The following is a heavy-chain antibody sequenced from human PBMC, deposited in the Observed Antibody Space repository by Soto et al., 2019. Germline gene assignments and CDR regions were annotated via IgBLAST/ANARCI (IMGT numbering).Heavy chain of an antibody. D-gene: IGHD1-7*01. V-gene: IGHV4-61*01. CDR1: GGSVSSGSYY. Sequence: LSLTCTVSGGSVSSGSYYWSWIRQPPGKGLEWIGYIYYSGSTNYNPSLKSRVTISVDTSKNQFSLKLSSVTAADTAGYYCARDAHNWNYVSWFDPWGQGTLVTVSS. CDR3: ARDAHNWNYVSWFDP. CDR2: IYYSGST. J-gene: IGHJ5*02.